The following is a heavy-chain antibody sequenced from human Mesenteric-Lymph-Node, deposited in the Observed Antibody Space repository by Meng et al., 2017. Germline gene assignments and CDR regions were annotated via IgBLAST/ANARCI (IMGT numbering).Heavy chain of an antibody. CDR2: ISSSGSTI. J-gene: IGHJ4*02. CDR3: AKRGAVAGTWWDY. V-gene: IGHV3-11*01. CDR1: GFTFSDYY. Sequence: GESLKISCAASGFTFSDYYMSWIRQAPGKGLEWVSYISSSGSTIYYADSVKGRFTISRDNSKNTLYLQMNSLRAEDTAVYYCAKRGAVAGTWWDYWGQGTLVTVSS. D-gene: IGHD6-19*01.